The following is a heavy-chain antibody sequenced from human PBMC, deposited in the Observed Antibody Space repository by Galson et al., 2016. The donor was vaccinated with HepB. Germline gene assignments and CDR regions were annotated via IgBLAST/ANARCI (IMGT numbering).Heavy chain of an antibody. CDR2: IYPVDSDT. V-gene: IGHV5-51*01. J-gene: IGHJ3*02. CDR1: GHSFTSYW. Sequence: QSGAEVKKPGESLKISCKGSGHSFTSYWIGWVRQMPGKGLEWMGIIYPVDSDTSYSPSFQGQVTISADTSISTAYLQWNSLKALDTAMYYCATPTPAGRLHGGADAFDIWGQGTMVTVSS. D-gene: IGHD5-24*01. CDR3: ATPTPAGRLHGGADAFDI.